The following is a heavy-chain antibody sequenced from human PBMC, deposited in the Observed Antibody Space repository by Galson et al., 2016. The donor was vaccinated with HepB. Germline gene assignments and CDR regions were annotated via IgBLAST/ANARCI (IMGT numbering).Heavy chain of an antibody. CDR1: GESITSGGYY. Sequence: TPSPTCTVSGESITSGGYYWSWVRQHPGKGLEWIGYIYHSGSAYYNPSLKSRLSMSVDTSKNQFSLRLNSLAAADTAIYYCVRDRRLQGLDYWGQGILVTVSS. J-gene: IGHJ4*02. CDR2: IYHSGSA. CDR3: VRDRRLQGLDY. D-gene: IGHD5-24*01. V-gene: IGHV4-31*03.